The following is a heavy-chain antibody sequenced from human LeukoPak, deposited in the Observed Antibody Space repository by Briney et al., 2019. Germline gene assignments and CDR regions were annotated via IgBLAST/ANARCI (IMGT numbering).Heavy chain of an antibody. CDR1: GFTFSSYA. J-gene: IGHJ4*02. Sequence: GGSLRLSCAASGFTFSSYAMSWVRQAAGKGREGCSAISGSGGSTSYAASVKRRFTIYRHNSKNPLDLQMNRLRPDDTAVYYCAKEVLSSYFDYWRQGTVVRVPS. D-gene: IGHD6-13*01. CDR3: AKEVLSSYFDY. V-gene: IGHV3-23*01. CDR2: ISGSGGST.